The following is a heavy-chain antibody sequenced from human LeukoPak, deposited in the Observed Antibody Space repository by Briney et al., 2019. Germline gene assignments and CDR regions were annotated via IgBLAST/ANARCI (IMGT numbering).Heavy chain of an antibody. D-gene: IGHD2-2*01. CDR1: GGTFSSYA. CDR3: ASAACSSTSCYFPRNYYYYYMDV. Sequence: SVKVSCKASGGTFSSYAISWVRQAPGQGLEWMGGIIPIFGTANYAQKFQGRVTITTDESTSTAYMELSGLRSEDTAVYYCASAACSSTSCYFPRNYYYYYMDVWGKGTTVTVSS. V-gene: IGHV1-69*05. J-gene: IGHJ6*03. CDR2: IIPIFGTA.